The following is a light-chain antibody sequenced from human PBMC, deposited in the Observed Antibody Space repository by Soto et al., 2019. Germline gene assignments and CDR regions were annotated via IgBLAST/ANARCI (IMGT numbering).Light chain of an antibody. V-gene: IGKV3-15*01. CDR2: GAS. J-gene: IGKJ2*01. CDR3: QQYKYWPPYT. Sequence: ETGMTQSPAILSVSPGERATLSCRASQSVSSDLAWYQQKPGQAPRLLIYGASTRATDIPARFNGSGSGTEFALTINSLQSEDFAVYYCQQYKYWPPYTFGQGTKLEIK. CDR1: QSVSSD.